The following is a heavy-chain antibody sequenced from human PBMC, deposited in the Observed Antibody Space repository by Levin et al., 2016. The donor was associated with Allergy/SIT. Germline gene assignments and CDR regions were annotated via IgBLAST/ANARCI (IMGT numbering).Heavy chain of an antibody. CDR3: ARDDSSGVGFH. CDR1: GFTFSIYS. Sequence: GESLKISCAASGFTFSIYSMMWVRQAPGQGLEWVSTISGSSSHIYYADSVRGRFTISRDNAEKSVFLQMNSLGVDDTAIYYCARDDSSGVGFHWGQGARVTISS. V-gene: IGHV3-21*01. D-gene: IGHD6-19*01. CDR2: ISGSSSHI. J-gene: IGHJ4*02.